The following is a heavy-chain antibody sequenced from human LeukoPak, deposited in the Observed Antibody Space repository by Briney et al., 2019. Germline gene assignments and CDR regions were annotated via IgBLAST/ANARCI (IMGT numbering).Heavy chain of an antibody. CDR3: AKYNWNYSYFDY. V-gene: IGHV3-66*01. CDR2: IYSGGST. J-gene: IGHJ4*02. D-gene: IGHD1-7*01. CDR1: GFTFSSNY. Sequence: PGGSLRLSCAASGFTFSSNYMSWVRQAPGKGLEWVSVIYSGGSTYYADSVKGRFTISRDNSKNTLYLQMNSLRAEDTAVYYCAKYNWNYSYFDYWGQGTLVTVSS.